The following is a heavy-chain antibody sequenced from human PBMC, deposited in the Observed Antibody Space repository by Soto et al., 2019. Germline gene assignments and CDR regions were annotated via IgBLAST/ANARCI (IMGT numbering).Heavy chain of an antibody. CDR2: IKKDGSAR. J-gene: IGHJ4*02. CDR1: GFTIASYW. V-gene: IGHV3-7*01. Sequence: EVQLVESGGGLVQPGGSLTLSCAASGFTIASYWMNWVRQAPGKGLEWVANIKKDGSARTYVDSVRGRFTISRDNAKSSLYLEMNSLRAEDTAVYYCVRALTTAANLWGQGTLVTVSS. D-gene: IGHD6-25*01. CDR3: VRALTTAANL.